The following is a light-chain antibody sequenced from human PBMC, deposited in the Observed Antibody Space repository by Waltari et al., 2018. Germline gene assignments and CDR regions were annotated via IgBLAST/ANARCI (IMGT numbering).Light chain of an antibody. V-gene: IGKV3-20*01. CDR3: QQYGSSPRYT. J-gene: IGKJ2*01. CDR1: QSVSSSY. CDR2: GTS. Sequence: EIVLTQSPGTLSLSPGERATLSCRASQSVSSSYLAWYQQKPGQAPRLLLYGTSSGSTGIPDRCSGSGSGTDFTLTISRLEPEDFAVYYCQQYGSSPRYTFGQGTKLEIK.